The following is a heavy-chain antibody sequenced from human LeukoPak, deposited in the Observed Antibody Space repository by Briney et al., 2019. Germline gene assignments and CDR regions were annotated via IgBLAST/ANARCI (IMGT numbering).Heavy chain of an antibody. V-gene: IGHV3-23*01. D-gene: IGHD2-21*02. CDR1: GFTFSSYG. CDR2: ISGSGGST. CDR3: VRSTGGDWYTFDT. J-gene: IGHJ3*02. Sequence: GGSLRLSCAASGFTFSSYGMSWVRQAPGKGLEWVSAISGSGGSTYYADSVKGRFTISRDNSKNTLYLQMNSLRAEDTSVYFCVRSTGGDWYTFDTWGQGTMVTVSS.